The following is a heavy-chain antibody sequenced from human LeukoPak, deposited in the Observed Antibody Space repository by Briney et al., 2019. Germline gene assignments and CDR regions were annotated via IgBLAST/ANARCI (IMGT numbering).Heavy chain of an antibody. J-gene: IGHJ6*03. CDR2: INPNSGGT. V-gene: IGHV1-2*06. CDR3: ARATIAVAGKGYYYYYMDV. D-gene: IGHD6-19*01. CDR1: GYTFTGYY. Sequence: ASVKVSCKASGYTFTGYYMHWVRQAPGQGLEWIGRINPNSGGTNYAQKFQGRVTMTRDTSISTAYMELSRLRSDDTAVYYCARATIAVAGKGYYYYYMDVWGKGTTVTVSS.